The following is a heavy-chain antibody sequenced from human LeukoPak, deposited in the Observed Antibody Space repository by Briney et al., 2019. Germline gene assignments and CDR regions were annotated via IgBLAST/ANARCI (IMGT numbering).Heavy chain of an antibody. CDR1: GYTFTGYY. CDR3: ARQGYCSSTSCRNWFDP. Sequence: ASVKISCKASGYTFTGYYMHWVRQAPGQGLEWMGWINPNSGGTNYAQKFQGRVTMTRDTSISTAYMELSRLRSDDTAVYYCARQGYCSSTSCRNWFDPWGQGTLVTVSS. V-gene: IGHV1-2*02. CDR2: INPNSGGT. J-gene: IGHJ5*02. D-gene: IGHD2-2*01.